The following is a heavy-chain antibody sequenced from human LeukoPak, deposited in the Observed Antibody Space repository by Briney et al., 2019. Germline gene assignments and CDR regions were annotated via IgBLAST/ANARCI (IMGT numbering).Heavy chain of an antibody. D-gene: IGHD6-13*01. CDR3: ARGLGSSWYSPDY. CDR1: GFTFSSYS. CDR2: ITGSSSYI. J-gene: IGHJ4*02. Sequence: GGSLRLSCAASGFTFSSYSMNWVRQAPGKGLEWVSSITGSSSYIYYADLVKGRFTISRDNAKNSLYLQINSLRAEDTAVYYCARGLGSSWYSPDYWGREPWSPSPQ. V-gene: IGHV3-21*01.